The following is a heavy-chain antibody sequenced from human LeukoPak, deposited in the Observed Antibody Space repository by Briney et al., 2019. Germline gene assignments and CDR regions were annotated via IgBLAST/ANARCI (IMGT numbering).Heavy chain of an antibody. Sequence: PGGSLRLPCAASGFTFSSYEMNWVRQAPGKGLEWLSYIRSSGNTIYYADSVKGRFTISRDNAKNSLYLQMDSLRAEDTAVYYCARDGCSDGSCEDWGQGTLVTVSS. D-gene: IGHD2-15*01. J-gene: IGHJ4*02. V-gene: IGHV3-48*03. CDR2: IRSSGNTI. CDR1: GFTFSSYE. CDR3: ARDGCSDGSCED.